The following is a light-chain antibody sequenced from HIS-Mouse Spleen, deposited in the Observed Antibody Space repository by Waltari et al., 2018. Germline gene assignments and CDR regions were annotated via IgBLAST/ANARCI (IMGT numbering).Light chain of an antibody. CDR3: CSYAGSSTWV. CDR1: SRCVWSYHL. J-gene: IGLJ3*02. V-gene: IGLV2-23*01. CDR2: EGS. Sequence: QSALTQPASVSGSPGQSITISCPGTSRCVWSYHLVPCYQQHPGKAPKLMIYEGSKRPSGVSNRFSGSKSGNTASLTISGLQDEDEADYYCCSYAGSSTWVFGGGTKLTVL.